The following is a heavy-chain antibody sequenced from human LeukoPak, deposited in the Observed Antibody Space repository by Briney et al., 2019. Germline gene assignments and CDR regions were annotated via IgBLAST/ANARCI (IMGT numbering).Heavy chain of an antibody. Sequence: GASVKVSCKASGGTFSSYAISWVRQAPGQGLEWMGGIIPIFGTANYAQKFQGRVTITADESTSTAYMELSSLRSEDTAVYYCAREGGSGSYPHPLYYGMDVWGQGTTVTVSS. CDR1: GGTFSSYA. V-gene: IGHV1-69*13. CDR2: IIPIFGTA. CDR3: AREGGSGSYPHPLYYGMDV. J-gene: IGHJ6*02. D-gene: IGHD3-10*01.